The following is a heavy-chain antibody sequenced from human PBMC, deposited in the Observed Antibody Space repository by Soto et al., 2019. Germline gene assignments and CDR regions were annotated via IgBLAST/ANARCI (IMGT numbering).Heavy chain of an antibody. Sequence: QVQLQESGPGLVRPSETLSLTCTVSGGSISSYYWSWIRQPPGKGLEWIGYIYYSGTTNYNPSLKSRVTISVDTSKNQFSLRLSSVPAADTAVYYCARTLTLGYCSGGSCYNWFDPWGQGTLVTVSS. V-gene: IGHV4-59*01. D-gene: IGHD2-15*01. CDR1: GGSISSYY. J-gene: IGHJ5*02. CDR2: IYYSGTT. CDR3: ARTLTLGYCSGGSCYNWFDP.